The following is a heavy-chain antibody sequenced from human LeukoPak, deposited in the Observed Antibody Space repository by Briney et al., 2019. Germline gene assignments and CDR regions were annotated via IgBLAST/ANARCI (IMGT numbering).Heavy chain of an antibody. V-gene: IGHV1-46*01. Sequence: ASVKVSCKASGYSFTSHYMHWVRQAPGQGPEWMGLINPSGSSTLYAQKFQGRVTMTRDMSTTTDYKELSSLRSEDTAVYYCARDNSVGDIAWWFDPWGQGTLVTVSS. CDR3: ARDNSVGDIAWWFDP. CDR1: GYSFTSHY. D-gene: IGHD3-16*02. J-gene: IGHJ5*02. CDR2: INPSGSST.